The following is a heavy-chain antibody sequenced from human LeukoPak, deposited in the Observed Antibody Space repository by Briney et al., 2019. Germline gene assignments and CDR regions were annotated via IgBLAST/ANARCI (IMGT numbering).Heavy chain of an antibody. CDR2: IYYSGST. D-gene: IGHD3-22*01. J-gene: IGHJ4*02. CDR1: GGSISSSSYY. V-gene: IGHV4-31*03. CDR3: ARGYYYDSSGYTYYFDY. Sequence: KPSETLSLTCTVSGGSISSSSYYWSWIRQHPGKGLEWIGYIYYSGSTYYNPSLKSRVTISVDTSKNQFSLKLSSVTAADTAVYYCARGYYYDSSGYTYYFDYWGQGTLVTVSS.